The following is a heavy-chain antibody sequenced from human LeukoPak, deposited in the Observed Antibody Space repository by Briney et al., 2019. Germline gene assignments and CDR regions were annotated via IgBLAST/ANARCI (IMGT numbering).Heavy chain of an antibody. CDR1: GFTFSSYA. D-gene: IGHD3-22*01. J-gene: IGHJ4*02. V-gene: IGHV3-23*01. CDR3: AKLKYSSGYFDY. Sequence: GGSLRLSCAASGFTFSSYAMSWVRQPPGKGLEWVSAISGSGGSTYYADSVKGRFTISRDNSKNTLYLQMNSLRAEDTAVYYCAKLKYSSGYFDYWGQGTLVTVSS. CDR2: ISGSGGST.